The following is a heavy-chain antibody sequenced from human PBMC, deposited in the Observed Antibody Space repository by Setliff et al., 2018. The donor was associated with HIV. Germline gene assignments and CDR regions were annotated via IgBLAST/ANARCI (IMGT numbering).Heavy chain of an antibody. CDR3: AKDRTGTGTTLHV. J-gene: IGHJ6*04. CDR2: INPKSGGT. Sequence: ASVKVSCKASGYTFTDYYIHWVRQAPGQGLEWMGRINPKSGGTNYVQKFQGRVTMTRDTSINTAYLGLSRLRSDDTAVYYCAKDRTGTGTTLHVWGKGTTVTVSS. V-gene: IGHV1-2*06. CDR1: GYTFTDYY. D-gene: IGHD1-7*01.